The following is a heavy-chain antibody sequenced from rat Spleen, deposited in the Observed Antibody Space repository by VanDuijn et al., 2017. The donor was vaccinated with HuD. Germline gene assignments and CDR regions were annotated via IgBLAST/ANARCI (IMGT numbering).Heavy chain of an antibody. CDR3: TREGVMYTTDWFAY. J-gene: IGHJ3*01. V-gene: IGHV5-7*01. D-gene: IGHD1-6*01. Sequence: EVRLVESDGGLVQPGRSLKLSCAASGFAFSDHYVAWVRQAPTKGLEWVATISYDGSSTYYRDSVKGRFTISRDTAKSTLYLQMNSLRSEDTATYYCTREGVMYTTDWFAYWGQGTLVTVSS. CDR1: GFAFSDHY. CDR2: ISYDGSST.